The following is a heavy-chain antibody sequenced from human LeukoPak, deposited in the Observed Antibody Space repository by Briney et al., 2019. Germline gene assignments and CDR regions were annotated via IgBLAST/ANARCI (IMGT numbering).Heavy chain of an antibody. CDR1: GGSISSYY. Sequence: SETLSLTCTVSGGSISSYYWSWIRQPAGKGLEWIGHIYTNGNTNYNPSLKSRVTMSVDTSKNQFSLKLSSMTAADTAVYYCAREGLRYFDWLPDYWGQGTLVTVSS. CDR3: AREGLRYFDWLPDY. J-gene: IGHJ4*02. D-gene: IGHD3-9*01. V-gene: IGHV4-4*07. CDR2: IYTNGNT.